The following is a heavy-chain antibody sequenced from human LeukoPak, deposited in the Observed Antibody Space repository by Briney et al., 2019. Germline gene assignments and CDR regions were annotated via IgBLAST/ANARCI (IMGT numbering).Heavy chain of an antibody. V-gene: IGHV3-48*04. Sequence: GGSLRLSCAASGFRFNTFWMSWVRQAPGKGLEWVSYISSSGSTIYYADSVKGRFTISRDNAKNSLYLQMNSLRAEDTAVYYCARELDYDSSGPLGYWGQGTLVTVSS. J-gene: IGHJ4*02. CDR2: ISSSGSTI. CDR1: GFRFNTFW. D-gene: IGHD3-22*01. CDR3: ARELDYDSSGPLGY.